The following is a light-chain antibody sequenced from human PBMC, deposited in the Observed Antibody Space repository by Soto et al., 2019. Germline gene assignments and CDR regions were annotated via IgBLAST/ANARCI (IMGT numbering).Light chain of an antibody. Sequence: DIQMTQSPSSLSASVGDRVTITCRASQSISDYLHWYQQRPGKAPQLLIYGASSLQSGVPSRFSGSGSGTHFTLTISSLQHEDFATYICQQTYSSWTFGLGTRVEIK. CDR1: QSISDY. V-gene: IGKV1-39*01. J-gene: IGKJ1*01. CDR2: GAS. CDR3: QQTYSSWT.